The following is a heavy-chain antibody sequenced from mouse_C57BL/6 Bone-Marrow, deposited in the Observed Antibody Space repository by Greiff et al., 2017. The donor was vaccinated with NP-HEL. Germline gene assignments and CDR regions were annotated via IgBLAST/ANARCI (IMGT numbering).Heavy chain of an antibody. J-gene: IGHJ1*03. CDR2: INPGSGGT. V-gene: IGHV1-54*01. D-gene: IGHD4-1*01. CDR3: ARKGLGVYGYFDV. Sequence: QVQLQQSGAELVRPGTSVKVSCKASGYAFTNYLIEWVKQRPGQGLEWIGVINPGSGGTNYNEKFKGKATLTADKSSSTAYMQLSSLTSEDSAVYFGARKGLGVYGYFDVWGTGTTVTVSA. CDR1: GYAFTNYL.